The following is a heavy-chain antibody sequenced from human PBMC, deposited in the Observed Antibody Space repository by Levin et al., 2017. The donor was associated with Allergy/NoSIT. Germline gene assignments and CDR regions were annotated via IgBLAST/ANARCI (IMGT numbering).Heavy chain of an antibody. D-gene: IGHD1-7*01. J-gene: IGHJ4*02. CDR1: GYAFTAYY. V-gene: IGHV1-2*02. CDR2: INPNSGAT. CDR3: ARSSIRYNSNYPPH. Sequence: ASVKVSCKASGYAFTAYYIHWVRQAPGQGLEWMGWINPNSGATYYAQKFQGRVTMTRDTSTSTAFMDLSRPSADETAVYYCARSSIRYNSNYPPHWGQGALVIVSS.